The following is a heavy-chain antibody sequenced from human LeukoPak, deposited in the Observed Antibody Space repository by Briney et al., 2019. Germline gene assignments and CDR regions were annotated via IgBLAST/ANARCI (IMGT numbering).Heavy chain of an antibody. CDR3: AKTVVDSGWNYFDY. V-gene: IGHV3-33*06. CDR2: IWYDGSNK. CDR1: GFTFSSYG. D-gene: IGHD3-22*01. J-gene: IGHJ4*02. Sequence: GGSLRLSCAASGFTFSSYGMHWVRQAPGKGLERVAVIWYDGSNKYYADSVKGRFTISRDNSKNTLYLQMNSLRAEDTAVYYCAKTVVDSGWNYFDYWGQGTLVTVSS.